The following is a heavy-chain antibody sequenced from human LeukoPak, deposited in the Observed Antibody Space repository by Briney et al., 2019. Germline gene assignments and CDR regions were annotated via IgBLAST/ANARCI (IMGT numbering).Heavy chain of an antibody. J-gene: IGHJ4*02. D-gene: IGHD2-15*01. V-gene: IGHV1-8*01. CDR1: GSPFTSSD. CDR2: MNPNSGNT. CDR3: ARVGGSLDY. Sequence: ALVKPCCKPSGSPFTSSDIIWVRQATGLRLEWMGWMNPNSGNTGYAQKFQGRVTMTRNTSISTAYMELSSLRSEDSAVYYCARVGGSLDYWGQGTLVTVSS.